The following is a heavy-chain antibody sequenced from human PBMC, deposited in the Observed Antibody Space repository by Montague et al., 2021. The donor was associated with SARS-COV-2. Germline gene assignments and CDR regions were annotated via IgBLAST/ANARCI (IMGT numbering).Heavy chain of an antibody. Sequence: PALVKPTQTLTLTCTFSGFSLSTSGVGVGWIRQPPGKALEWLALIYWDDDKRYSPSLKSRLTITKDTSKNQVVLTMTNMDPVDTATYYCAHRRALLLSDAFAIWGQGTMVTVSS. J-gene: IGHJ3*02. CDR3: AHRRALLLSDAFAI. CDR1: GFSLSTSGVG. D-gene: IGHD1-26*01. CDR2: IYWDDDK. V-gene: IGHV2-5*02.